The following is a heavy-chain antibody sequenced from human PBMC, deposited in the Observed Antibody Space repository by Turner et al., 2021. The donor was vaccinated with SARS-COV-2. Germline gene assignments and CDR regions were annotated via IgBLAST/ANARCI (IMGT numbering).Heavy chain of an antibody. CDR3: ANVRRDGPFDAFDI. D-gene: IGHD3-10*02. Sequence: EVQLLESGGGLVQPGGSLRLSCAASGFPFNTYAMTWVRQAPGKGLQWVSTTSGKTYSTYYADSVKGRFTISRDNFKNTLYLQMNSLRAEDTAVYYCANVRRDGPFDAFDIWGQGTMVTVSS. J-gene: IGHJ3*02. CDR1: GFPFNTYA. CDR2: TSGKTYST. V-gene: IGHV3-23*01.